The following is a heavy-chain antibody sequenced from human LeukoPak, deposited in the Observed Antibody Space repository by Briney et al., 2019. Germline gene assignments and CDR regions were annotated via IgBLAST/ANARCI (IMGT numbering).Heavy chain of an antibody. CDR1: GFTFSDYY. CDR2: ISTSASTI. CDR3: ASTRSSDFDY. D-gene: IGHD6-6*01. J-gene: IGHJ4*02. V-gene: IGHV3-11*04. Sequence: GGSLRLSCAASGFTFSDYYMSWIRQAPGKGLDWISYISTSASTIFYADSVKGRFTISRDNAKNSLYLQMNSLRAEDTAVYYCASTRSSDFDYWGQGTLVTVSS.